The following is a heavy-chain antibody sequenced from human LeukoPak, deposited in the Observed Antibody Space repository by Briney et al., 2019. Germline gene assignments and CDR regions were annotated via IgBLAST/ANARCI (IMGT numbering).Heavy chain of an antibody. CDR2: IYYSGST. D-gene: IGHD4-17*01. V-gene: IGHV4-30-4*08. CDR3: ARADSYYGDYEWFDP. CDR1: GGSISSGGYY. J-gene: IGHJ5*02. Sequence: SQTLSLTCTVSGGSISSGGYYWSWIRQHPGKGLEWIGYIYYSGSTYYNPSLKSRVTISVDKSKNQFSLKLSSVTAADTAVYYCARADSYYGDYEWFDPWGQGTLVTVSS.